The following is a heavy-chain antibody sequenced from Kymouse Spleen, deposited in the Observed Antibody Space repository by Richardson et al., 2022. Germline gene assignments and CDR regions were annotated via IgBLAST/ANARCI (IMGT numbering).Heavy chain of an antibody. D-gene: IGHD1-20*01,IGHD1-7*01. CDR2: INHSGST. V-gene: IGHV4-34*01. CDR3: ARMRYNWNYYYGMDV. Sequence: QVQLQQWGAGLLKPSETLSLTCAVYGGSFSGYYWSWIRQPPGKGLEWIGEINHSGSTNYNPSLKSRVTISVDTSKNQFSLKLSSVTAADTAVYYCARMRYNWNYYYGMDVWGQGTTVTVSS. J-gene: IGHJ6*02. CDR1: GGSFSGYY.